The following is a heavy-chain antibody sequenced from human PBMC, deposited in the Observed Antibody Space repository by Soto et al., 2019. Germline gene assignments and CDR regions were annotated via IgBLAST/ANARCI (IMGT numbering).Heavy chain of an antibody. D-gene: IGHD1-26*01. J-gene: IGHJ4*02. CDR1: GGSISSGGYY. CDR3: ARRAWGEYYFDY. Sequence: SETLSLTCTVSGGSISSGGYYWSWIRQHPGKGLEWIGYIYYSGSTYYSPSLKSRVTISVDTSKNQFSLNLSSVTAADTAVYYCARRAWGEYYFDYWGQGTLVTVSS. CDR2: IYYSGST. V-gene: IGHV4-31*03.